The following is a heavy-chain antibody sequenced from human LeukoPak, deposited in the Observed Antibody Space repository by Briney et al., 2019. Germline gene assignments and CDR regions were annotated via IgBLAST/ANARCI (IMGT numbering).Heavy chain of an antibody. Sequence: ASVKVSCKASGYTSTSYYMHWVRQAPGQGLEWMGIINPSGGSTSYAQKFQGRVTMTRDTSTSTVYMELSSLRSEDTAVYYCARDPQYGDYVVNASGMDVWGQGTTVTVSS. D-gene: IGHD4-17*01. CDR3: ARDPQYGDYVVNASGMDV. V-gene: IGHV1-46*01. CDR2: INPSGGST. CDR1: GYTSTSYY. J-gene: IGHJ6*02.